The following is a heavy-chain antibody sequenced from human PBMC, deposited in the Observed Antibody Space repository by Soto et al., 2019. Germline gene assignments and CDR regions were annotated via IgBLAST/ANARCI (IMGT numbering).Heavy chain of an antibody. CDR1: GLSLSTSGVG. D-gene: IGHD2-8*01. J-gene: IGHJ4*02. CDR3: ALSKGYCTNGVCYFDY. CDR2: IYWDDDK. Sequence: QITLKESGPTLVKPTQTLTLTCTFSGLSLSTSGVGVGWIRQPPGKALEWLALIYWDDDKRYTPSLRSRLTITKDTSKNHVVLTMTNMDPVDTATYYCALSKGYCTNGVCYFDYWGQGTLVTVSS. V-gene: IGHV2-5*02.